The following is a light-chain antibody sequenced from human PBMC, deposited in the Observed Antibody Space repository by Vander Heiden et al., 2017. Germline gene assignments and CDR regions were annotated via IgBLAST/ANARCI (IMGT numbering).Light chain of an antibody. CDR2: DAS. Sequence: EIVMPQSPGIVSLSPGESATLSCRASQTVRSHLAWYQQTPGQAPRLLIYDASTWATGVPARFSGSGSGTDFTLTISSLQSEDFAVYYCQQYYNWWTFGQGTKVELK. J-gene: IGKJ1*01. V-gene: IGKV3-15*01. CDR3: QQYYNWWT. CDR1: QTVRSH.